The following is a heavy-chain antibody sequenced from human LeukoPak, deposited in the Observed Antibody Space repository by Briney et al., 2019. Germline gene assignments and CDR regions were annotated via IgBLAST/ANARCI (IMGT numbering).Heavy chain of an antibody. CDR1: GYTFTGYY. D-gene: IGHD3-10*01. CDR2: INPNSGGT. CDR3: ARDSSGLWFGELVGYFDY. J-gene: IGHJ4*02. Sequence: ASVKVSCKASGYTFTGYYMHRVRQAPGQGLEWMGWINPNSGGTNYAQKFQGRVTMTRDTSISTAYMELSRLRSDDTAVYYCARDSSGLWFGELVGYFDYWGQGTLVTVSS. V-gene: IGHV1-2*02.